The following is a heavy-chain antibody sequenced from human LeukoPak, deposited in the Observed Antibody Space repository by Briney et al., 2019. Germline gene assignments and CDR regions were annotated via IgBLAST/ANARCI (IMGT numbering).Heavy chain of an antibody. D-gene: IGHD4-23*01. CDR3: ARALLGEPTTVVTSPSDY. Sequence: ASVKVSCKASGYTFTGYYMHWVRQAPGQGLEWMGWINPNSGGTNYAQKFQGRVTMTRDTSISTAYMELSRLRSDDTAVYYCARALLGEPTTVVTSPSDYWGQGTLVTVSS. CDR2: INPNSGGT. J-gene: IGHJ4*02. V-gene: IGHV1-2*02. CDR1: GYTFTGYY.